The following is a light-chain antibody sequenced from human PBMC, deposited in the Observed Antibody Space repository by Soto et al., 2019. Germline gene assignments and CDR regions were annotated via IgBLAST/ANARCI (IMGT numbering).Light chain of an antibody. V-gene: IGKV3-15*01. CDR3: QQYSKWPIT. J-gene: IGKJ5*01. Sequence: EMVMTQSPAILSVSPGQSATLSCRASQSVNSNYLAWYQQHPGQPPRLVIYGISTRATGIPARFSGSGSGTEFSLTISSLQSEDFAVYYCQQYSKWPITFGQGTRLEIK. CDR1: QSVNSN. CDR2: GIS.